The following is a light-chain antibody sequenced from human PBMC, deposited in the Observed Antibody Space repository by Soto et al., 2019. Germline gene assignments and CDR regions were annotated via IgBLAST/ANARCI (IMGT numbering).Light chain of an antibody. V-gene: IGKV3-20*01. Sequence: EIVLTQSPGTLSLSPGDRGLLSCRASQSVSSSSLAWYQQKAGQAPRLLIYATSIRATGIPDRFSGSGSGTDFALTIRRLEPEDFAVYYCQQYGSSSYTFGQGTKLEIK. J-gene: IGKJ2*01. CDR2: ATS. CDR1: QSVSSSS. CDR3: QQYGSSSYT.